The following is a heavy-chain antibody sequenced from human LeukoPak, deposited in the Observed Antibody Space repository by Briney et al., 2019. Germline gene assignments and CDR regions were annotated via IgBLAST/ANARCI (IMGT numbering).Heavy chain of an antibody. CDR1: GYTFISYY. CDR3: ARVALYCSGGSCYGLDAFDI. J-gene: IGHJ3*02. CDR2: INPSGGST. Sequence: ASVKVSCKASGYTFISYYMHWVRQAPGQGLEWMGIINPSGGSTSYAQKFQGRVTMTRDTSTSTVYMELSSLRSEDTAVYYCARVALYCSGGSCYGLDAFDIWGQGTMVTVSS. V-gene: IGHV1-46*01. D-gene: IGHD2-15*01.